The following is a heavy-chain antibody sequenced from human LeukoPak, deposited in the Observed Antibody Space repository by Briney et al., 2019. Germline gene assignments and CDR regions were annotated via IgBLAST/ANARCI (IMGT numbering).Heavy chain of an antibody. V-gene: IGHV3-53*01. CDR2: IYSGGST. D-gene: IGHD6-19*01. CDR1: GFTVSSNY. CDR3: GYSSGWYNFDY. J-gene: IGHJ4*02. Sequence: GGSLRLSCAASGFTVSSNYMSWVRQAPGKGLEWVSVIYSGGSTYYADSVKGRFTISRDNSKNTLYLQMSSLRAEDTAVYYCGYSSGWYNFDYWGQGTLVTVSS.